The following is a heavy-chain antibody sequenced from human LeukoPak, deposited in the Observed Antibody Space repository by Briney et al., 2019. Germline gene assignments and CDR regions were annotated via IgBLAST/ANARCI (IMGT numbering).Heavy chain of an antibody. CDR3: AELGITMIGGV. V-gene: IGHV3-48*03. Sequence: GGSLRLSWAASGFTFSSYEMNWVRQAPGKGLEWVSYISSSGSTIYYADSVKGRFTISRDNAKNSLYLQMNSLRAEDTAVYYCAELGITMIGGVWGKGTTVAISS. D-gene: IGHD3-10*02. J-gene: IGHJ6*04. CDR2: ISSSGSTI. CDR1: GFTFSSYE.